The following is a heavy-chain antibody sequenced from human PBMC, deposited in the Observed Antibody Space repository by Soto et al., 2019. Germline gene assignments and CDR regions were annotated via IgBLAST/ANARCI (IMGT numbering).Heavy chain of an antibody. J-gene: IGHJ4*02. D-gene: IGHD6-19*01. V-gene: IGHV4-59*01. CDR1: GGSISSYY. CDR3: ARVMAVAGTFDY. Sequence: SETLSLTCTVSGGSISSYYWSWIRQPPGKGLEWIGYIYYSGSTNYNPSLKSRVTISVDTSKNQFSLKLSSVTAADTAVYYCARVMAVAGTFDYWGQGTLVTVSS. CDR2: IYYSGST.